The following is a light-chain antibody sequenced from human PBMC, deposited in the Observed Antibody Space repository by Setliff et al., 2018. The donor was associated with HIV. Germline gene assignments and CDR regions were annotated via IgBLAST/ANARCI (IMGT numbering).Light chain of an antibody. V-gene: IGLV2-14*03. CDR2: DVI. CDR3: SSYTSSSTLDVL. CDR1: SSDVGGYNY. J-gene: IGLJ3*02. Sequence: QPVLTQPASVSGSPGQSITISCTGTSSDVGGYNYVSWYQQHPGKAPKLMIFDVIKRPSGVSNRFSGSKSGNTASLTISGLQADDEADYYCSSYTSSSTLDVLFGGGTKVTVL.